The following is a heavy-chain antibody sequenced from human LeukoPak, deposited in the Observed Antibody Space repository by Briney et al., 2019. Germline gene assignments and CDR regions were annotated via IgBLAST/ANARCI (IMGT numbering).Heavy chain of an antibody. D-gene: IGHD1-14*01. V-gene: IGHV4-4*07. CDR1: GCSIGSYY. CDR2: IYISGST. J-gene: IGHJ3*02. Sequence: SETLSLTCTVSGCSIGSYYWSWIRQPAGKGLEWIGRIYISGSTNYNPSLKRRVTMSIDTSKNQFSLQLVSVTAADTAVYFCASFGNSAFDIWGQGTMVTVSS. CDR3: ASFGNSAFDI.